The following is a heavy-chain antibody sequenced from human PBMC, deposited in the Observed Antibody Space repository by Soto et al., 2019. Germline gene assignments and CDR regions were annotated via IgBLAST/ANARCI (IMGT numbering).Heavy chain of an antibody. V-gene: IGHV4-34*01. CDR1: GGSFSDYF. CDR3: ARILVGAFDF. CDR2: INHRGST. D-gene: IGHD1-26*01. J-gene: IGHJ4*02. Sequence: SETLSLTCAVYGGSFSDYFWTWIRQSPGKGLEWIGDINHRGSTSYNPSLKSRVTISLDTSKNQFSLSLSSVTAADTAVYYCARILVGAFDFWGQGALVTVSS.